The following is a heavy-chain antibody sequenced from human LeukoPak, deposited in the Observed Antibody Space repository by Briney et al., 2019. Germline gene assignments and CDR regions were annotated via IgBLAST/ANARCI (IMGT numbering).Heavy chain of an antibody. CDR1: GFTFSSYG. CDR3: AKVSETAAGQ. Sequence: SGGYLRLSCAASGFTFSSYGMHWVRQAPGKGLEWVAFIRYDGSNKYYADSVKGRFTTSRDNSKNTLYLQMNSLRAEDTAVYYCAKVSETAAGQWGQGTLVTVSS. J-gene: IGHJ4*02. D-gene: IGHD6-13*01. CDR2: IRYDGSNK. V-gene: IGHV3-30*02.